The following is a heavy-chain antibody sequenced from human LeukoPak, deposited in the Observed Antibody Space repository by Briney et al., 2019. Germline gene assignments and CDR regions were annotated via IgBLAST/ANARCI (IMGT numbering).Heavy chain of an antibody. CDR3: ARGDKSGIYGYYFDY. CDR1: GGSISSSSYY. V-gene: IGHV4-61*05. D-gene: IGHD1-26*01. Sequence: SETLSLTCTVSGGSISSSSYYWGWIRQPPGKGLEWIGYIYYSGSTNYSPSLKSRVAMSVDTSKDQFSLNLNSVTAADTAMYFCARGDKSGIYGYYFDYWGQGTLVTVSS. CDR2: IYYSGST. J-gene: IGHJ4*02.